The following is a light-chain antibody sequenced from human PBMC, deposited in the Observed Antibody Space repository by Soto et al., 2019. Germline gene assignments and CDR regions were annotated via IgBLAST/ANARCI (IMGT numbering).Light chain of an antibody. CDR2: AAS. V-gene: IGKV1-39*01. Sequence: DIQMTQSPCSLSASVADRVTITCRASQSISSYSNWCQQKQGKAPKLLIYAASSLQGEVPSRLSGSRSRADFTLMICSLQAEDFATYDCQQGYSTWRPFGQVTNVDSK. CDR1: QSISSY. CDR3: QQGYSTWRP. J-gene: IGKJ1*01.